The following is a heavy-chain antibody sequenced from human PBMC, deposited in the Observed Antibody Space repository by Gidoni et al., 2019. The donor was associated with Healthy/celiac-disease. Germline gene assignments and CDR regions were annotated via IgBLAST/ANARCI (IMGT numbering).Heavy chain of an antibody. J-gene: IGHJ6*02. CDR2: IYYSGST. D-gene: IGHD6-6*01. CDR3: ARDGFDYSSSPWGQYYYYYGMDV. V-gene: IGHV4-31*03. CDR1: GCSLSRGGYY. Sequence: QVQLQESGPGLVKPSQTLSLTCTVSGCSLSRGGYYWLWIRQHPGKGLEWIGYIYYSGSTYYNPSLKSRVTISVDTSKNQFSLKLSSVTAANTAVYYCARDGFDYSSSPWGQYYYYYGMDVWGQGTTVTVSS.